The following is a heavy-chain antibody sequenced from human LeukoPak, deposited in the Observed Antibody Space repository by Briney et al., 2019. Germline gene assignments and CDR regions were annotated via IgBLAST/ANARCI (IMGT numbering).Heavy chain of an antibody. V-gene: IGHV3-23*05. CDR2: IDKTTYPT. Sequence: PGGSLRLSCAASEFTFSDYAMGWVRQAPGKGLERVSTIDKTTYPTFYADSVKGRFTISRDNSKNTLYLQMNSLRTEDTAVYFCAKYQGGTIPGWYNDYWGQGILVTVSS. CDR1: EFTFSDYA. D-gene: IGHD6-19*01. J-gene: IGHJ4*02. CDR3: AKYQGGTIPGWYNDY.